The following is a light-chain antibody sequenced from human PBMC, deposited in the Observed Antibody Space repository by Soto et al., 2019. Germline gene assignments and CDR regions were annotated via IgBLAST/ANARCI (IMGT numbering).Light chain of an antibody. V-gene: IGKV3-15*01. J-gene: IGKJ3*01. CDR2: GAS. CDR3: QQYDNWPPFT. Sequence: EILMTQSPATLSVSPGETATLSCRASQSISSNLAWYQQKPGQSPRLLIYGASTRATGIPARFSGSGSGTEFTLTISRLQSEDFAVYYCQQYDNWPPFTFGPGTKVDIK. CDR1: QSISSN.